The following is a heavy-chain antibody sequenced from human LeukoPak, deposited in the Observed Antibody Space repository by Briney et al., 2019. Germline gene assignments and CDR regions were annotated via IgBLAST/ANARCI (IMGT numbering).Heavy chain of an antibody. CDR2: IGGSGGTT. J-gene: IGHJ4*02. CDR3: AKIPTTGYHAPYFDY. CDR1: GFTFSSYA. Sequence: PGGSLRLSCAASGFTFSSYAMSWVRQAPGKGLEWVSGIGGSGGTTYYADSVKGRFTVSRDNSKNTLYLQMNSLRAEDTALYYCAKIPTTGYHAPYFDYWGQGTLLTVSS. V-gene: IGHV3-23*01. D-gene: IGHD1-1*01.